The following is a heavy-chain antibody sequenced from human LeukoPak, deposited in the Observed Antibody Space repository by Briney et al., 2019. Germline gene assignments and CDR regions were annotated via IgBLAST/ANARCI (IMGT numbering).Heavy chain of an antibody. Sequence: PGGSLRLSCAASGFTFSSYAMSWVRQAPGKGLEWVSAISGSGGSTYYADSVKGRFTISRDNSKNTLYLQMNSLRAEDTAVYYCARSIGYCSGGSCYLEYFQHWGQGTLVTVSS. CDR1: GFTFSSYA. D-gene: IGHD2-15*01. V-gene: IGHV3-23*01. J-gene: IGHJ1*01. CDR3: ARSIGYCSGGSCYLEYFQH. CDR2: ISGSGGST.